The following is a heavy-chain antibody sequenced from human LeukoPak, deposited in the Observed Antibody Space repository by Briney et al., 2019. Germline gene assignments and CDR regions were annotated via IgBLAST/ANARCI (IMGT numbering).Heavy chain of an antibody. CDR2: ISASGGTT. D-gene: IGHD2-21*02. CDR1: GFSLNNYA. J-gene: IGHJ4*02. V-gene: IGHV3-23*01. Sequence: PGGSLRLSCAASGFSLNNYAMNWARQATGKGLEWVSAISASGGTTYNSDSVKGRFTISRDNSKNTLYLQMNSLRAEDTAVYYCAKKSWIVVVTAPFDYWGQGTLVTVSS. CDR3: AKKSWIVVVTAPFDY.